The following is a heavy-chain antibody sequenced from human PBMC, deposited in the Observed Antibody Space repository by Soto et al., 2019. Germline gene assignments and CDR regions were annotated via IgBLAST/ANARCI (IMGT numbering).Heavy chain of an antibody. Sequence: PGGSLILSCAASGFTFSDYSMNWVRQAPGKGLEWVAYISSGSSAIYYADSVKGRFTISRDNVKNSLYLQMNSLRDEDTAVYYCARDTPFDSWGQGTLVTVSS. CDR3: ARDTPFDS. CDR1: GFTFSDYS. V-gene: IGHV3-48*02. CDR2: ISSGSSAI. J-gene: IGHJ4*02.